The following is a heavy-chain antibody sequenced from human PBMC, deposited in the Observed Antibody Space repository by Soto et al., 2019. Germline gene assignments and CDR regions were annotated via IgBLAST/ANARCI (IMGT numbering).Heavy chain of an antibody. V-gene: IGHV3-48*03. CDR1: GFNFRMYE. J-gene: IGHJ5*01. CDR3: ARYGTRGDW. D-gene: IGHD3-10*01. CDR2: TSSSGLTT. Sequence: GGSLRLSCQASGFNFRMYEMHWVRKAPGKGLEWVSYTSSSGLTTYYAGFAEGRFTISRDNAKDSLYLHLNSLRVGDTAVYYCARYGTRGDWWGLGTQVTVSS.